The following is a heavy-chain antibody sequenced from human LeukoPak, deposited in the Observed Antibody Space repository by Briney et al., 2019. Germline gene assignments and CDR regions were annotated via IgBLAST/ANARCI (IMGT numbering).Heavy chain of an antibody. D-gene: IGHD3-9*01. CDR2: ISSSSSYI. Sequence: GGSLRLSCAASGFTFSSYSMNWVRQAPGKGLEWVSSISSSSSYIYYADSVKGGFTIYRDNAKNSLYLQMNSLRAEDTAVYYCARGGPYYDILTGYYTPYYFDYWGQGTLVTVSS. V-gene: IGHV3-21*01. CDR1: GFTFSSYS. J-gene: IGHJ4*02. CDR3: ARGGPYYDILTGYYTPYYFDY.